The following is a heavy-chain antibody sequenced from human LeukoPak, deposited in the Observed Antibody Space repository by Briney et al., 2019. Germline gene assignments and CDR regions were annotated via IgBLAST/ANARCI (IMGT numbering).Heavy chain of an antibody. D-gene: IGHD1-26*01. V-gene: IGHV4-34*01. CDR1: GGSFSGYY. Sequence: SETLSLTCAVYGGSFSGYYWSWIRQPPGKGLEWIGEINHSGSTNYNPSLKSRVTISVDTSKNQFSLKLSSVTAADTAVYYCARGRGSGSYHYYYYGMDVWGQGTTITVSS. CDR3: ARGRGSGSYHYYYYGMDV. J-gene: IGHJ6*02. CDR2: INHSGST.